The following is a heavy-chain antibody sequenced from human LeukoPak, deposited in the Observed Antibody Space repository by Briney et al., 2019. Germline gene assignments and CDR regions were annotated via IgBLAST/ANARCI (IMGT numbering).Heavy chain of an antibody. V-gene: IGHV3-48*01. CDR2: ISSSSSAI. Sequence: PGGSLRLSCAASGFTFSYYGINWARQTPGKGLEWVSYISSSSSAINYADSVRGRFTISRDNAKNSLYLQMNSLRPEDTAVYYCARGGAARPDYWGQGTLVTVSS. D-gene: IGHD6-6*01. J-gene: IGHJ4*02. CDR3: ARGGAARPDY. CDR1: GFTFSYYG.